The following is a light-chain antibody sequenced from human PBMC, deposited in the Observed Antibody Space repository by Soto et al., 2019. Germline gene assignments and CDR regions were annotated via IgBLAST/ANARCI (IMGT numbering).Light chain of an antibody. CDR2: GAS. CDR1: QSVSSN. J-gene: IGKJ1*01. Sequence: EIVMTQSPVTLSVSPGERATLSCRASQSVSSNLAWYQQKPGHAPRLLIYGASTRATGIPARFSGSRSGTEFTLTISSLQSEDFAVYYCQQYNNWPRTLGQGTKVEI. CDR3: QQYNNWPRT. V-gene: IGKV3-15*01.